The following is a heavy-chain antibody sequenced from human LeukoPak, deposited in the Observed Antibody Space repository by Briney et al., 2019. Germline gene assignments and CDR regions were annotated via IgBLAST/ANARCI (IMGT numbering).Heavy chain of an antibody. D-gene: IGHD6-19*01. CDR3: ARGYSSGWYPYYYYYMDV. Sequence: SETLSLTCTVSGGSISSYYWNWIRQPAGKGLEWIGRIHTSGSTNYNPSLKSRVTMSVDTSKNQFSLKLSSVTPEDTAVYYCARGYSSGWYPYYYYYMDVWGKGTTVTISS. J-gene: IGHJ6*03. CDR1: GGSISSYY. V-gene: IGHV4-4*07. CDR2: IHTSGST.